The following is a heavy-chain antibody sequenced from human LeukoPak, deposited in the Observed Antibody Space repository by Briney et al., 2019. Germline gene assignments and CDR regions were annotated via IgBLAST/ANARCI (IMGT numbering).Heavy chain of an antibody. CDR3: ARGGASSKFFDY. Sequence: SETLSLTCTVSGGSFSSDYWSWIRQPPGKGLEWIGWISYSGSSNYSPSLKSRVTLSVDTSKNQFSLKLSSVTAADTAVYYCARGGASSKFFDYWGQGTLVTVSS. CDR2: ISYSGSS. CDR1: GGSFSSDY. D-gene: IGHD6-6*01. J-gene: IGHJ4*02. V-gene: IGHV4-59*01.